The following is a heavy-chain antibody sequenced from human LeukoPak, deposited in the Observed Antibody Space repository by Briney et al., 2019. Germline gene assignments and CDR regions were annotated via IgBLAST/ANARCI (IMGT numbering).Heavy chain of an antibody. CDR1: EYTFTSYD. CDR2: MNPNSGNT. V-gene: IGHV1-8*01. J-gene: IGHJ3*02. CDR3: ASMIVVARGAFVI. D-gene: IGHD3-22*01. Sequence: ASVKVSCKASEYTFTSYDINWVRQATGQGLEWMGWMNPNSGNTGYAQKFQGRVTMTRHTSISTAYMELSSLRSEDTAVYYCASMIVVARGAFVIWGQGTMVTVSS.